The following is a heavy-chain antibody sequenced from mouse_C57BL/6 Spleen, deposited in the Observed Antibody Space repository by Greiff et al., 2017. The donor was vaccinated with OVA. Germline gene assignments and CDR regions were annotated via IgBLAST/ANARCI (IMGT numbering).Heavy chain of an antibody. CDR3: ARSGNYFYYFDY. V-gene: IGHV5-17*01. D-gene: IGHD2-1*01. CDR1: GFTFSDYG. CDR2: ISSGSSTI. J-gene: IGHJ2*01. Sequence: EVQVVESGGGLVKPGGSLKLSCAASGFTFSDYGMHWLRQAPEKGLEWVAYISSGSSTIYYADTVKGRFTISRDNAKNTLFLQMTSLRSEDTAMYYCARSGNYFYYFDYWGQGTTLTVSS.